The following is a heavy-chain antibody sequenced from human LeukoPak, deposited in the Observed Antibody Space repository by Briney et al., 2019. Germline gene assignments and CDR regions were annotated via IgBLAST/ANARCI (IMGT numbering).Heavy chain of an antibody. Sequence: GGSLRLSCAASGFTFSSYSMSWVRQAPGKGLEWVSSISSSSSYIYYADSVKGRFTISRDNAKNSLYLQMNSLRAEDTAVYYCAREVAAAVDAFDIWGQGTMVTVSS. CDR1: GFTFSSYS. CDR2: ISSSSSYI. D-gene: IGHD6-13*01. CDR3: AREVAAAVDAFDI. J-gene: IGHJ3*02. V-gene: IGHV3-21*01.